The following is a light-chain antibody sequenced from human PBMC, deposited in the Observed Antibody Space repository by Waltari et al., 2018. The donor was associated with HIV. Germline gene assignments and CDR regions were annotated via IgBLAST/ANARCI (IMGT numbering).Light chain of an antibody. CDR3: QHYDSWPLT. J-gene: IGKJ3*01. CDR1: EIITTN. Sequence: VITQSPATLSAYPGEAVTVFCRAAEIITTNLAWYHLKPGQTPRLLIFGASARATGVPARFSGSGSGKEFTLTISGLQSDDSGVYYCQHYDSWPLTFGPGTKVAIK. V-gene: IGKV3D-15*01. CDR2: GAS.